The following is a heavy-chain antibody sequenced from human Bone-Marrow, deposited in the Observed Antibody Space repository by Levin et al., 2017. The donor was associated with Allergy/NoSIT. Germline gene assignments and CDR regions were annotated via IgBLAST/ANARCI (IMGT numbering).Heavy chain of an antibody. J-gene: IGHJ6*03. CDR2: IIPILGTT. V-gene: IGHV1-69*13. CDR3: ARGVYYYYYMDV. Sequence: SVKVSCKTSGGTFNTNVFSWVRQAPGHGLEWMGGIIPILGTTYHAQKFQGRVTITADDSTSTVYMELSSLRSEDTAVYYCARGVYYYYYMDVWGTGTTVTVSS. CDR1: GGTFNTNV.